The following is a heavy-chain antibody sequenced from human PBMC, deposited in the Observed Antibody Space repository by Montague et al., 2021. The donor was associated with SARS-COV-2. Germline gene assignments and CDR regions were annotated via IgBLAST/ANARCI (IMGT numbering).Heavy chain of an antibody. CDR2: IYYSRST. CDR1: GGSISSYY. J-gene: IGHJ2*01. V-gene: IGHV4-59*13. Sequence: SETLSLTCTVSGGSISSYYWSWIRQPPGKGLEWIGYIYYSRSTNXNPSLKSRVTISVDTSKNQFSLKLSSVTAADTAVYYCARASITMVRGVTRWYFDLWGRGTLVTVSS. D-gene: IGHD3-10*01. CDR3: ARASITMVRGVTRWYFDL.